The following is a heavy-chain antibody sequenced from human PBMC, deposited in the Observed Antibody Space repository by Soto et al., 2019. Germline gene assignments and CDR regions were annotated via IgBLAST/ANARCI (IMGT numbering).Heavy chain of an antibody. CDR3: AKTAIAAAGTGDFQH. D-gene: IGHD6-13*01. V-gene: IGHV3-23*01. CDR1: GFTFSSYA. CDR2: ISGSGGST. Sequence: GGSLRLSCAASGFTFSSYAMSWVRQAPGKGLEWVSAISGSGGSTYYADSVKGRFTISRDNSKNTLYLQMNSLRAEDTAVYSWAKTAIAAAGTGDFQHWGQGTLVTVSS. J-gene: IGHJ1*01.